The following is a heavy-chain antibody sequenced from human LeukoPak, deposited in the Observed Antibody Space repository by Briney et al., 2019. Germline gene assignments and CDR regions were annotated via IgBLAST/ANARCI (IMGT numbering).Heavy chain of an antibody. CDR1: GYTFSGYY. CDR2: INPNSGVT. V-gene: IGHV1-2*02. CDR3: ARSYHYYGSGSYYNRGYYYMDV. D-gene: IGHD3-10*01. Sequence: ASVKVSCKASGYTFSGYYMHWVRQAPGQGLEWMGWINPNSGVTNYAQKFQGRVTITADKSTSTAYMELSSLRSEDTAVYYCARSYHYYGSGSYYNRGYYYMDVWGKGTTVTVSS. J-gene: IGHJ6*03.